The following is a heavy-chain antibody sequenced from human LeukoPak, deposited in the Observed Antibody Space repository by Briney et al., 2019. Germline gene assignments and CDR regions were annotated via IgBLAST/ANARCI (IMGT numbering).Heavy chain of an antibody. Sequence: GGSLRLSCAASGFTFSSYSMNWVRQAPGKGLEWVSSISSSSSFIYYADSVRGRFTISRDNAKNSLYLQMNSLRAEDTAVYYCARDSLGMGDYWGQGTLVTVSS. CDR1: GFTFSSYS. V-gene: IGHV3-21*01. D-gene: IGHD6-13*01. CDR2: ISSSSSFI. J-gene: IGHJ4*02. CDR3: ARDSLGMGDY.